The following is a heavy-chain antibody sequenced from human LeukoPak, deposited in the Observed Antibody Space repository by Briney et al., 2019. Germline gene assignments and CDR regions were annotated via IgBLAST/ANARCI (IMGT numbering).Heavy chain of an antibody. CDR3: ARRGYSGYEAYYFDY. D-gene: IGHD5-12*01. CDR1: GGSISSSSYY. V-gene: IGHV4-39*01. Sequence: PSETLSLTCTVSGGSISSSSYYWGWIRQPPGKGLEWIGSIYYSGSTYYNPSLKSRVTISVDTSKNQFSLKLSSVTAADTAVYYCARRGYSGYEAYYFDYWGQGTLVTVYS. J-gene: IGHJ4*02. CDR2: IYYSGST.